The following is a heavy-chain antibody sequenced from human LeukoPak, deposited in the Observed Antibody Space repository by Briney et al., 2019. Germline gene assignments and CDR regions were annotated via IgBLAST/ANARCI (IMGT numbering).Heavy chain of an antibody. Sequence: KTGGSLRLSCAASGFTFSDYYMSWIRQAPGKGLEWVGRVKGKTDGGTTDYAAPVKGRFSISRDDAKNMLFLQMNSLKTEDTAVYYCTTASAVAYWGQGTLVTVSS. CDR3: TTASAVAY. CDR1: GFTFSDYY. CDR2: VKGKTDGGTT. J-gene: IGHJ4*02. V-gene: IGHV3-15*01.